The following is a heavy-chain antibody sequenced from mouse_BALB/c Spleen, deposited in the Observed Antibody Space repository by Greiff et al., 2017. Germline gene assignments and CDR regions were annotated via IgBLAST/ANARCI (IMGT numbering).Heavy chain of an antibody. Sequence: EVKVVESGGGLVKPGGSLKLSCAASGFTFSSYAMSWVRQTPEKRLEWVASISSGGSTYYPDSVKGRFTISRDNARNILYLQMSSLRSEDTAMYYCARRGVLGDAMDYWGQGTSVTVSS. D-gene: IGHD1-1*01. CDR1: GFTFSSYA. CDR2: ISSGGST. CDR3: ARRGVLGDAMDY. V-gene: IGHV5-6-5*01. J-gene: IGHJ4*01.